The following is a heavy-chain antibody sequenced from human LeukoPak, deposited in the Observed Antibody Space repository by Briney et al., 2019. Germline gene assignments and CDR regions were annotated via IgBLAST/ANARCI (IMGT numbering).Heavy chain of an antibody. J-gene: IGHJ4*02. D-gene: IGHD6-13*01. CDR1: GFTFSSYW. Sequence: PGGSLRLSCAASGFTFSSYWMSWVRQAPGKGLEWVANIKQDGSEKYYVDSVKGRFTISRDNAKNSLYLQMNSLRAEDTAVYYCARLPRYSSSWYLGYWGQRTLVTVSS. CDR3: ARLPRYSSSWYLGY. CDR2: IKQDGSEK. V-gene: IGHV3-7*03.